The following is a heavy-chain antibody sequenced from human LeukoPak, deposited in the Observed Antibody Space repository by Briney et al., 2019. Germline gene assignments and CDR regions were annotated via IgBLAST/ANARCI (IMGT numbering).Heavy chain of an antibody. J-gene: IGHJ4*02. CDR1: GYTFTSYD. V-gene: IGHV1-8*01. CDR3: AREGLVRPLDY. Sequence: GASVKVSCKASGYTFTSYDINWVRQATGQGLEWMGWMNPNSGNTGYAQKLQGRVTMTTDTSTSTAYMELRSLRSDDTAVYYCAREGLVRPLDYWGQGTLVTVSS. D-gene: IGHD3-10*01. CDR2: MNPNSGNT.